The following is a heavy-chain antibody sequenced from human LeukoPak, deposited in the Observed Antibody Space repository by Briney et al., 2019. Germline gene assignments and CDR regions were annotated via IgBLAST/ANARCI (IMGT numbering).Heavy chain of an antibody. CDR1: GFPICDYA. J-gene: IGHJ6*03. Sequence: PGGSLRLSCTSSGFPICDYAMSWLRQAPGKGLEGVALMRSKAYGGTTEYDASVKGRFTISRDDSKSLAYLQMNRLKTEDTAVYYCSRAGSSSSGSRGHYQYFYMDVWGKGTTVTVSS. D-gene: IGHD6-13*01. V-gene: IGHV3-49*03. CDR3: SRAGSSSSGSRGHYQYFYMDV. CDR2: MRSKAYGGTT.